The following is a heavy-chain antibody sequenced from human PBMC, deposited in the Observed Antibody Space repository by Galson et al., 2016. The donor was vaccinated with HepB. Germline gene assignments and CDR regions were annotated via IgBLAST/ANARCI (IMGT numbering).Heavy chain of an antibody. CDR2: IYGSGNT. D-gene: IGHD4-11*01. V-gene: IGHV4-31*03. Sequence: TLSLTCTVSGGSVSSGGYYWSWIRQHPGKGLEWIGYIYGSGNTCYNPSLNSRFTISQDTSKNQFSLNVSSVTAADTAVYYCARGGTTKNGFDFWGQGTMVTVSS. J-gene: IGHJ3*01. CDR3: ARGGTTKNGFDF. CDR1: GGSVSSGGYY.